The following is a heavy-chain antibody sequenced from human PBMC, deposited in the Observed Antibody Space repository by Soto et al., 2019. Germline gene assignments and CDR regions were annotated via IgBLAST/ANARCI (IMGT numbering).Heavy chain of an antibody. CDR3: ARDSGLGYYFDY. V-gene: IGHV3-48*03. Sequence: GGSLRLSCAASGFTFSSYEMNWVRQAPGKGLEWVSYISSSGSTIYYADSVKGRFTISRDNAKNSLYLQMNSLRAEDTAVYYCARDSGLGYYFDYWGQGTLVTVSS. CDR2: ISSSGSTI. J-gene: IGHJ4*02. D-gene: IGHD2-8*02. CDR1: GFTFSSYE.